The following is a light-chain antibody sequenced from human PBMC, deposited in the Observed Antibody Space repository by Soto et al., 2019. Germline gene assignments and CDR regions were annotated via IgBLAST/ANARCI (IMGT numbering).Light chain of an antibody. CDR1: SSDVGDYNY. Sequence: QSALTQPASVSGSPGQSITISCTGTSSDVGDYNYVSWYQQHPGKAPKLMIFDVSNRPSGVSNRFSGSKSGNMASLTISGLQAEDEADYYCSSYTSSSTRVFGTGTKLTVL. J-gene: IGLJ1*01. CDR2: DVS. CDR3: SSYTSSSTRV. V-gene: IGLV2-14*01.